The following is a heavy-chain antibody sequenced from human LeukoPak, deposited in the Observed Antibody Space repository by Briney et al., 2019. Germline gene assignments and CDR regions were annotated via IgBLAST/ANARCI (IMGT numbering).Heavy chain of an antibody. V-gene: IGHV1-2*02. Sequence: EASVKVSCKASGYTFTGYYMHWVRQAPGQGLEWMGWINPNSGGTNYAQKFQGRVTMTRDTSISTAYMELSRLRSDDTAVYYCARSPTVSVGYCSSVTCQADYWGQGTLVTVSS. CDR3: ARSPTVSVGYCSSVTCQADY. CDR2: INPNSGGT. D-gene: IGHD2-2*01. CDR1: GYTFTGYY. J-gene: IGHJ4*02.